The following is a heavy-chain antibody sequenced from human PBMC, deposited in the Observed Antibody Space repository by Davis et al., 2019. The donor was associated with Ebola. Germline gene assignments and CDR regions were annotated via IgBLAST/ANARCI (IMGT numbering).Heavy chain of an antibody. D-gene: IGHD6-19*01. CDR3: AREGQQWSELDY. CDR1: GASVSSNTAA. CDR2: TYYRSKWYN. J-gene: IGHJ4*02. V-gene: IGHV6-1*01. Sequence: SETLSLTCAISGASVSSNTAAWNWIRQSPSRGLEWLGRTYYRSKWYNDYAVSVKSRITINPDTSKNQFSLQLNSVTPEDTAVYYCAREGQQWSELDYWGQGTLVTVSS.